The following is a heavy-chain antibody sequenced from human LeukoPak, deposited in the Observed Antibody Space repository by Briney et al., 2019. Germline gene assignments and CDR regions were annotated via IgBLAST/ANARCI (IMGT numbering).Heavy chain of an antibody. CDR1: GYSISSGYF. CDR2: IYQSGTT. V-gene: IGHV4-38-2*02. Sequence: SETLSLTCTVSGYSISSGYFWGWIRQPPGKGLEWIGSIYQSGTTYYNPSLKSRVTISVDTSKNQFSLKLSSVTAADTAVYYCARGGPAGLGFDAFDIWGQGTMVTVSS. J-gene: IGHJ3*02. D-gene: IGHD6-13*01. CDR3: ARGGPAGLGFDAFDI.